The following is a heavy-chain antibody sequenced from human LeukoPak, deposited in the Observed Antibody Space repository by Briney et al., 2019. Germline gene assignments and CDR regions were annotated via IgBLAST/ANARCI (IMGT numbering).Heavy chain of an antibody. CDR1: GYTFTGYY. D-gene: IGHD3-10*01. CDR3: ARLLWFGELLGEGDY. V-gene: IGHV1-2*06. CDR2: INPNSGGT. Sequence: GASVKVSCNASGYTFTGYYMHWVRQAPGQGLEWMGRINPNSGGTNYAQKFQGRVTMTRDTSISTAYMELSRLRSDDTAVYYCARLLWFGELLGEGDYWGQGTLVTVSS. J-gene: IGHJ4*02.